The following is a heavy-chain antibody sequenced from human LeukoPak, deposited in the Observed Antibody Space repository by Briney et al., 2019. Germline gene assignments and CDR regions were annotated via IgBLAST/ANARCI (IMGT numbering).Heavy chain of an antibody. CDR2: ISGSGGST. Sequence: PVGCLRLSCAASVFTFSSYAMSWVRQAPGKGLERVSAISGSGGSTYYADSVKGRFTISRDNSKNTLYLQMNSLRAEDTAVYYCAKDLGYSYGYGAFDIWGQGTMVTVSS. D-gene: IGHD5-18*01. V-gene: IGHV3-23*01. CDR1: VFTFSSYA. J-gene: IGHJ3*02. CDR3: AKDLGYSYGYGAFDI.